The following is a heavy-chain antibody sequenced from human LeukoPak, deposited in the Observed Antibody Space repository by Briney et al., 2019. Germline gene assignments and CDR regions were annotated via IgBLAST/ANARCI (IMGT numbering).Heavy chain of an antibody. Sequence: GGSLRLSCAASGFTFSSYSMNWVRQAPGKGLEWVSSISSSSSYIYYADSVKGRFTISRDNAKNSLYLQMNSLRAEDTAVYYCARDLAVGGPLSYNYGMDVWGQGTTVTVSS. J-gene: IGHJ6*02. D-gene: IGHD6-13*01. CDR1: GFTFSSYS. CDR2: ISSSSSYI. CDR3: ARDLAVGGPLSYNYGMDV. V-gene: IGHV3-21*01.